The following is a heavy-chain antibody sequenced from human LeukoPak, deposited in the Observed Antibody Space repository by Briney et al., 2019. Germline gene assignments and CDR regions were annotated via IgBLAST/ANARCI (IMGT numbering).Heavy chain of an antibody. D-gene: IGHD2-15*01. CDR1: GFTFSGSA. Sequence: GGSLRLSCAASGFTFSGSAMHWVRQASGKGLEWVGRIRSKANSYATAYAASVKGRFTISRDDSKNTAYLQMNSLKTEDTAVYYCTTLTPIAEYCSGGSCRTDYWGQGTLVTVSS. CDR2: IRSKANSYAT. J-gene: IGHJ4*02. V-gene: IGHV3-73*01. CDR3: TTLTPIAEYCSGGSCRTDY.